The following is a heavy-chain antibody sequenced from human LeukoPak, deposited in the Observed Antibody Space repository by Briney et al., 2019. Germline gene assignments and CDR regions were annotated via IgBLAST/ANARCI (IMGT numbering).Heavy chain of an antibody. V-gene: IGHV1-69*02. CDR2: IIPILGIA. D-gene: IGHD5-24*01. CDR3: ARRATIMGPFDY. Sequence: SVKVSCKASGGTFSSYTISWVRQAPGQGLEWMGRIIPILGIANYAQKFQGRVTITADKSTSTAYMELSSLRSEDTAVYYCARRATIMGPFDYWGQGTLVTVPS. CDR1: GGTFSSYT. J-gene: IGHJ4*02.